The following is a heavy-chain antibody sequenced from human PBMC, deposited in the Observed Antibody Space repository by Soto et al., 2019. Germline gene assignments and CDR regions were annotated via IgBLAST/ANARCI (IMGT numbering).Heavy chain of an antibody. Sequence: PSETLSLTCAVYGGSFSGYYWSWIRQPPGKGLEWIGEINHSGSTNYNPSLKSRVTISVDTSKNQFSLKLSSVTAADTAVYYCARSGVGIQLWSRYNWFDPWGQGTLVTVSS. J-gene: IGHJ5*02. CDR3: ARSGVGIQLWSRYNWFDP. V-gene: IGHV4-34*01. CDR2: INHSGST. D-gene: IGHD5-18*01. CDR1: GGSFSGYY.